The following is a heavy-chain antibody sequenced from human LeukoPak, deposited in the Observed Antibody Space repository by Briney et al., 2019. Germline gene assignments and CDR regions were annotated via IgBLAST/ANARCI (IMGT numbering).Heavy chain of an antibody. Sequence: PSETLSLTCTVSGGSFSSYYWSWIRRPPGKGLEWIGDIYYSGSTNYNPSLKSRVTISVDTSKNQFSLKLSSVTAADTAVYYCARGRLNVATTYYYYYGMDVWGQGTTVTVSS. V-gene: IGHV4-59*01. CDR3: ARGRLNVATTYYYYYGMDV. J-gene: IGHJ6*02. CDR1: GGSFSSYY. D-gene: IGHD5-12*01. CDR2: IYYSGST.